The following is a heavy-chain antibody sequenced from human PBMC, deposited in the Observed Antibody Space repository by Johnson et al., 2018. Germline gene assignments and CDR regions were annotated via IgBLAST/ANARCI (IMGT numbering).Heavy chain of an antibody. V-gene: IGHV3-11*04. D-gene: IGHD3-3*01. CDR3: ARESSYDFWSGPTGMDV. CDR1: GFTFSDYY. CDR2: ISSSGSTI. J-gene: IGHJ6*02. Sequence: VQLVESGGGLVKPGGSLRLSCAASGFTFSDYYMSWIRQAPGQGLEWVSYISSSGSTIYYADSEKGRFTIPRENAKNSLYLQMNSLRAEDTAVDYCARESSYDFWSGPTGMDVWGQGTTVTVSS.